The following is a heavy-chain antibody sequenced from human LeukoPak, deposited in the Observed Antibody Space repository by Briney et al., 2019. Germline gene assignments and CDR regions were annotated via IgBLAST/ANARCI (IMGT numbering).Heavy chain of an antibody. CDR1: GFTFSGSA. CDR2: IRSNANSYAT. CDR3: TRHGGGTSGYNIDY. J-gene: IGHJ4*02. D-gene: IGHD3-22*01. Sequence: GGSLRLSCAASGFTFSGSAMHWVRQASGKGLEWVGRIRSNANSYATAYAASVKGRFSIPRDDSKNTAYLQMNGLKTEDTAVYYCTRHGGGTSGYNIDYWGQGTLVTVSS. V-gene: IGHV3-73*01.